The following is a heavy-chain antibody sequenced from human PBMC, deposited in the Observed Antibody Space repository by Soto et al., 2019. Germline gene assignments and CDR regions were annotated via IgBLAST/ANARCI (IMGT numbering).Heavy chain of an antibody. D-gene: IGHD3-10*01. Sequence: GGSLRLSCAASGFTFSSYSMNWVRQAPGKGLEWVSYISSSSTIYYADSVKGRFTISRDNAKNSLYLQMNSLRDEDTAVYYCARGGLYYYGSGSHWYFDLWGRGTLVTVSS. J-gene: IGHJ2*01. CDR3: ARGGLYYYGSGSHWYFDL. CDR1: GFTFSSYS. V-gene: IGHV3-48*02. CDR2: ISSSSTI.